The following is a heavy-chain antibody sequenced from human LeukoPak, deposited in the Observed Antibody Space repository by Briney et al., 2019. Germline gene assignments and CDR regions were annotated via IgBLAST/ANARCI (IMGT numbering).Heavy chain of an antibody. D-gene: IGHD3-9*01. CDR2: ISSNTWTT. CDR3: ARGPHDGATGYSFV. J-gene: IGHJ4*02. Sequence: GGSLRLSCEVSGFTFSTYGMAWVRQAPGKGLEWISYISSNTWTTTYADSVRGRFTISRDNAKNSLYLQMNRLRADDSGVYYCARGPHDGATGYSFVWGQGTQVTVSS. V-gene: IGHV3-48*01. CDR1: GFTFSTYG.